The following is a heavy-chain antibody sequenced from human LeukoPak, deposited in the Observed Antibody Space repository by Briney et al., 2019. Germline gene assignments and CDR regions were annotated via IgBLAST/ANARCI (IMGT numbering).Heavy chain of an antibody. J-gene: IGHJ4*02. CDR1: GYTFTSHH. D-gene: IGHD3-10*01. V-gene: IGHV1-2*06. CDR2: INPNSGGT. CDR3: ARTSSVLLWFGEPDY. Sequence: ASVRVSCKASGYTFTSHHINWVRQAAGQGLEWMGRINPNSGGTNYAQKFQGRVTMTRDTSISTAYMELSRLRSDDTAGYYCARTSSVLLWFGEPDYWGQGTLVTVSS.